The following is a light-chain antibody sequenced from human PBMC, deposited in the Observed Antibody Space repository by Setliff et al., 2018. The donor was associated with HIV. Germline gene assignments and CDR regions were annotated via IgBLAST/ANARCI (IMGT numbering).Light chain of an antibody. CDR2: DVS. J-gene: IGLJ1*01. Sequence: QSVLSQPASVSGSPGQSITISCTGTPSDVGGFTLVSWYQKYPDRVPKLIIYDVSKRPSRVSDRFSGSKSANTASLTISGLQAEDDADYFCFSYTNTDTFVFGTGTKVTVL. V-gene: IGLV2-23*02. CDR1: PSDVGGFTL. CDR3: FSYTNTDTFV.